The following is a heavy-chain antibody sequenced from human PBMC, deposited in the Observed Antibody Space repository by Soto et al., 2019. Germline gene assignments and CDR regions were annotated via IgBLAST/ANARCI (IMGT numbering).Heavy chain of an antibody. CDR2: ISSSGSTI. CDR1: GFTFSDYY. Sequence: GGSLRLSCAASGFTFSDYYMSWIRQAPGKGLEWFSYISSSGSTIYYADCVKGRFTISGDNAKNSLYLQMNSLRAEDTAVYYCARAGPQSWGYSSSSGGVDYWGQGTLVTVSS. V-gene: IGHV3-11*01. J-gene: IGHJ4*02. CDR3: ARAGPQSWGYSSSSGGVDY. D-gene: IGHD6-6*01.